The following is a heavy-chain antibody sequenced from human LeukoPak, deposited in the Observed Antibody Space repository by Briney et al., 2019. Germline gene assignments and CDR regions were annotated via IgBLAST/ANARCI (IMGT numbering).Heavy chain of an antibody. CDR1: GFTFSDYG. CDR2: IWYDGSNK. CDR3: ARVSAAHIYGLDV. Sequence: GGSLRLSCATSGFTFSDYGMHWVRQGPGKGLECMALIWYDGSNKYYADSVRGRFTISRDNSKNTLYLQMNSLRAGDTAVYYCARVSAAHIYGLDVWGQGTTVTVSS. V-gene: IGHV3-33*01. J-gene: IGHJ6*02.